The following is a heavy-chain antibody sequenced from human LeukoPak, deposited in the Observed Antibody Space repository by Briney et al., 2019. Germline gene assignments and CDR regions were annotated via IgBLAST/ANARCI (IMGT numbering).Heavy chain of an antibody. CDR3: AKSRVLYGDYSIDY. Sequence: SSGGYYWSWIRQHPGKGLEWVSGISWNSGSIGYADSVKGRFTISRDNAKNSLYLQMNSLRAEDTALYYCAKSRVLYGDYSIDYWGQGTLVTVSS. D-gene: IGHD4-17*01. V-gene: IGHV3-9*01. CDR1: SSGGYY. CDR2: ISWNSGSI. J-gene: IGHJ4*02.